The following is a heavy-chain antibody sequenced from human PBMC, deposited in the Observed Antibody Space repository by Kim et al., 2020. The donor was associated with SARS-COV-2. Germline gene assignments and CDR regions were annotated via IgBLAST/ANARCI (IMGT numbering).Heavy chain of an antibody. CDR3: ARDRGNSPGFGMGV. CDR1: GLTLTGYA. D-gene: IGHD3-10*01. V-gene: IGHV3-33*01. Sequence: GGSLRLSCAASGLTLTGYAMHWVRQAPGKGLEWVAVIWYDGSTRDYADSVKGRFTISRDRSKNTVSLEMNDLRAEDAAVYYCARDRGNSPGFGMGVWGQGTTLTVSS. CDR2: IWYDGSTR. J-gene: IGHJ6*02.